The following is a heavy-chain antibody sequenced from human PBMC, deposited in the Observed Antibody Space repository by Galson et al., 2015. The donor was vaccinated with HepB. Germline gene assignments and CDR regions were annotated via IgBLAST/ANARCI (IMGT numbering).Heavy chain of an antibody. J-gene: IGHJ4*02. CDR1: GFTFSSYG. D-gene: IGHD2-15*01. CDR2: ISDDGSRK. Sequence: SLRLSCAASGFTFSSYGIHWVRQAPGKGLEWVTFISDDGSRKYYADSVKGRFTISRDKSENTVYLQMNTLRAEDTAIYFCARDNRRWSLDYWGQGTLVTVSS. CDR3: ARDNRRWSLDY. V-gene: IGHV3-30*03.